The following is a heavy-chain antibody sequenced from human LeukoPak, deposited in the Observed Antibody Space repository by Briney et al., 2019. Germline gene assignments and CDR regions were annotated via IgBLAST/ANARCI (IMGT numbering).Heavy chain of an antibody. Sequence: GGSLRLSCAASGFTFSSYSMNWVRQAPGKGLEWVSSISSSSSYIYYADSVKGRFTISRDNAKNSLYLQMNSLRAEDTAVYYCARDPTYYYDSSGYTARKVIPFMDVWGQGTTVTVSS. CDR3: ARDPTYYYDSSGYTARKVIPFMDV. CDR2: ISSSSSYI. D-gene: IGHD3-22*01. J-gene: IGHJ6*02. V-gene: IGHV3-21*01. CDR1: GFTFSSYS.